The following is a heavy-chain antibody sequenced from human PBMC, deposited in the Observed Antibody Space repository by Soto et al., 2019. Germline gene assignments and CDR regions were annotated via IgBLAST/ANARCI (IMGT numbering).Heavy chain of an antibody. V-gene: IGHV4-30-4*01. CDR2: IYYSGNT. CDR1: GVSISRGDYY. CDR3: ARYTNFSPYYHGVDV. Sequence: QVQLQESGPGLVKPSQSVSLTCTVSGVSISRGDYYWSWIRQPPGKGLEWIGYIYYSGNTNYAPSLGSRLTISIDPSRNQFSLHLMSVTAADTAIYYCARYTNFSPYYHGVDVWGQGTTVTVSS. D-gene: IGHD2-8*01. J-gene: IGHJ6*02.